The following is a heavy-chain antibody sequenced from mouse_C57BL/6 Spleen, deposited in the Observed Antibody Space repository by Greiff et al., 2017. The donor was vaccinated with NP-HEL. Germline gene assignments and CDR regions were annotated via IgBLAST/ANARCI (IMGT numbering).Heavy chain of an antibody. CDR2: ISDGGSYT. CDR3: ARRGGNGAMDY. CDR1: GFTFSSYA. Sequence: EVMLVESGGGLVKPGGSLKLSCAASGFTFSSYAMSWVRQTPEKRLEWVATISDGGSYTYYPDNVKGRFTISRDNAKNNLYLQMSHLKSEDTAMYYCARRGGNGAMDYWGQGTSVTVSS. J-gene: IGHJ4*01. V-gene: IGHV5-4*03. D-gene: IGHD2-1*01.